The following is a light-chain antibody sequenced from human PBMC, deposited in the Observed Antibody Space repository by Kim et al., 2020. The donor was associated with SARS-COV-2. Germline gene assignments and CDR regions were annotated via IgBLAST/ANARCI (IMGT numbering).Light chain of an antibody. CDR2: KAS. Sequence: DIQMTQSPSTLSASVGDRVTITCRASQSISTWLAWYQQKPGRAPKVLISKASSLESGVPSRFSGSGSGTEFTLTISSLQPDDFATYYCQQYNSYSTFGQVTKVDIK. V-gene: IGKV1-5*03. CDR3: QQYNSYST. J-gene: IGKJ1*01. CDR1: QSISTW.